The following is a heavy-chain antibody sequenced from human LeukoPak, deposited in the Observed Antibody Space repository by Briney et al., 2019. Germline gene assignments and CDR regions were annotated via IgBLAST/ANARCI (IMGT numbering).Heavy chain of an antibody. Sequence: GASVKVSCKASGYSFTDYYMHWVRQAPGQGLEWMGWINPNSGGTNSAQKFQGRVTMTRDTSITTVDMEVSWLTSDDTAIYYCARADRLHGGPYLIGPWGQGTLVTVSS. V-gene: IGHV1-2*02. CDR1: GYSFTDYY. CDR3: ARADRLHGGPYLIGP. J-gene: IGHJ5*02. CDR2: INPNSGGT. D-gene: IGHD2-21*01.